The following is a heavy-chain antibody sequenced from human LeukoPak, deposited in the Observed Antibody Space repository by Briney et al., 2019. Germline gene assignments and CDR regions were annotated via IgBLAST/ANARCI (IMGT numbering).Heavy chain of an antibody. CDR2: MNPNSGNT. D-gene: IGHD3-10*01. CDR3: AKDHQVLLWFGEHHFDY. CDR1: GYTFTSYD. V-gene: IGHV1-8*01. Sequence: GASVKVSCKASGYTFTSYDINWVRQATGQGLEWMGWMNPNSGNTGYAQKLQGRVTMTRNTSISTAYMELSSLRAEDTAVYYCAKDHQVLLWFGEHHFDYWGQGTLVTVSS. J-gene: IGHJ4*02.